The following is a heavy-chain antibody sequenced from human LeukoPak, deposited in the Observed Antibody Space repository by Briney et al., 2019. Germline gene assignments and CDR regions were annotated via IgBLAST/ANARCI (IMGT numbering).Heavy chain of an antibody. V-gene: IGHV4-61*02. Sequence: SETLSPTCTVSGASISSTSYYWSWIRQPAGKRLEWIGRIYASGSTNYNPSLKYRVTITADTSKNQLSLKLSSVTAADTAVYYCAGAPAGSLDWLSPFDYWGQGTLVTVSS. D-gene: IGHD3/OR15-3a*01. CDR1: GASISSTSYY. CDR2: IYASGST. CDR3: AGAPAGSLDWLSPFDY. J-gene: IGHJ4*02.